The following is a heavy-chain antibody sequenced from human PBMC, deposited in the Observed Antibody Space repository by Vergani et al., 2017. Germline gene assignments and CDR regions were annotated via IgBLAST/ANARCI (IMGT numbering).Heavy chain of an antibody. CDR3: ATHAYDFWSGLNY. CDR1: GYTFTGYY. V-gene: IGHV1-69*01. CDR2: IIPIFGTA. D-gene: IGHD3-3*01. Sequence: QVQLVQSGAEVKKPGASVKVSCKASGYTFTGYYMHWVRQAPGQGLEWMGGIIPIFGTANYAQKFQGRVTITADESTSTAYMELSSLRSEDTAVYYCATHAYDFWSGLNYWGQGTLVTVSS. J-gene: IGHJ4*02.